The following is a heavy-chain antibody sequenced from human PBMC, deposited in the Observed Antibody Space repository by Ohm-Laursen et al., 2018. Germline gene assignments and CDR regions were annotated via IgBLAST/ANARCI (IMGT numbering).Heavy chain of an antibody. CDR2: ILHEGGNK. V-gene: IGHV3-30*18. D-gene: IGHD3-10*01. CDR1: GFTFSSYG. J-gene: IGHJ4*02. Sequence: RSLRLSCSASGFTFSSYGMHWVRQAPGKGLEWVAVILHEGGNKYYADSVKGRFTISRDNSKNTLYLHMNSLRAEDTAVYYCAKDSAHTTPPFMVRGVGLLDYWGQGTLVTVSS. CDR3: AKDSAHTTPPFMVRGVGLLDY.